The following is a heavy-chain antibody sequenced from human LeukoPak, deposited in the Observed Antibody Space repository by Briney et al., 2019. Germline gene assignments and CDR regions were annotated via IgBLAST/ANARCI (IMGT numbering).Heavy chain of an antibody. CDR3: ARGDSSGYCDY. J-gene: IGHJ4*02. D-gene: IGHD3-22*01. Sequence: SGPGLVKTSETLSLTCTVSGHSINTDYYWAWVRQPPGKGLGWIGSIYHSGSTSYNPSLKSRVTISVDTSKNQYSLKLRSMTAADTAVYYCARGDSSGYCDYWGQRTLVTVSS. CDR1: GHSINTDYY. CDR2: IYHSGST. V-gene: IGHV4-38-2*02.